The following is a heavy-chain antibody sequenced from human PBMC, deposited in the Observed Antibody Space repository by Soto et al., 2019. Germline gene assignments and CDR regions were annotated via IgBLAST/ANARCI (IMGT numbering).Heavy chain of an antibody. CDR2: VVVGSDNT. D-gene: IGHD3-10*01. Sequence: GASVKVSCKTSGFTFSKSCVQWMRQARGQRLEWIGWVVVGSDNTRYAQNFQDRVTITRDMSTSTSYMELSSLRAEDTAVYYCARDSQLRPFDYWGQGTLVTVSS. V-gene: IGHV1-58*01. J-gene: IGHJ4*02. CDR1: GFTFSKSC. CDR3: ARDSQLRPFDY.